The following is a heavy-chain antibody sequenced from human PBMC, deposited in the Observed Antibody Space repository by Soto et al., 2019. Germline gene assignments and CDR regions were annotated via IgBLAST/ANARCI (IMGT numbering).Heavy chain of an antibody. CDR3: ARHMGLIAASTSDHYVIRSYSYYYDMDV. Sequence: SETLSLTCTVSGGSISRSISYWGWVRLPPGKGLEWIGSIHYSGNTYYNPSLKIRVTISVDTSKKQFSLELSSVTAADTAVYYCARHMGLIAASTSDHYVIRSYSYYYDMDVWGQGTTVT. V-gene: IGHV4-39*01. CDR1: GGSISRSISY. D-gene: IGHD6-25*01. CDR2: IHYSGNT. J-gene: IGHJ6*02.